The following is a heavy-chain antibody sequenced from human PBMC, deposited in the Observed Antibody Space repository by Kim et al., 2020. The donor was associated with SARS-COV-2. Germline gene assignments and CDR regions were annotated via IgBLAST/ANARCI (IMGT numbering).Heavy chain of an antibody. J-gene: IGHJ5*02. V-gene: IGHV4-39*01. CDR3: ARHTNCSGGNCYSGAFDP. CDR1: GGSISSSNYY. CDR2: IYYSGST. D-gene: IGHD2-15*01. Sequence: SETLSLTCTVSGGSISSSNYYWGWIRQPPGNGLEWIGNIYYSGSTYYNSSIKSRVTISVDTSKNQFSLKLTSVTAADTAVYYCARHTNCSGGNCYSGAFDPWGQGTLVTVSS.